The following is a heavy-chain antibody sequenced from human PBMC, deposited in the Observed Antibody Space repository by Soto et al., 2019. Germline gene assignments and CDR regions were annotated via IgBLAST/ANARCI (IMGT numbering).Heavy chain of an antibody. Sequence: QVQLQESGPGLVKPSETLSLSCTVSGGSFSSHYCNWVRESAGKALEWIGRIYPTGSTTYNPSLKSRLTMSAATSKNQFSLRLTSMTAADTAVYYCATGRSEVVPGAMDTWGQGTLVTVSS. CDR1: GGSFSSHY. V-gene: IGHV4-4*07. CDR3: ATGRSEVVPGAMDT. D-gene: IGHD2-2*01. CDR2: IYPTGST. J-gene: IGHJ5*02.